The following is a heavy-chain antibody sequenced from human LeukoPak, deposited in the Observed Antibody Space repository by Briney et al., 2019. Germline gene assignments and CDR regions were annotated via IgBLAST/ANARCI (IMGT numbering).Heavy chain of an antibody. J-gene: IGHJ4*02. V-gene: IGHV2-70*11. CDR3: ARTLRYGSGSYLFDY. Sequence: TLSLTCAVYGGSFSGYYWSWIRQPPGKALEWLARIDWDDDKYYSTSLKTRLTISKDTSKNQVVLTMTNMDPVDTATYYCARTLRYGSGSYLFDYWGQGTLVTVSS. D-gene: IGHD3-10*01. CDR1: GGSFSGYY. CDR2: IDWDDDK.